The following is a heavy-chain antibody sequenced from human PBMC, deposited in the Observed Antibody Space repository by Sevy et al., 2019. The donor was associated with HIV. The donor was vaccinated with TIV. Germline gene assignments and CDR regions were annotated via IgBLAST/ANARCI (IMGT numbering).Heavy chain of an antibody. D-gene: IGHD5-18*01. CDR1: GFTFSSYA. CDR2: ISGSGGST. CDR3: AKDPGYRNWFDP. J-gene: IGHJ5*02. V-gene: IGHV3-23*01. Sequence: GGSLRLSCAASGFTFSSYAMSWVRQAPGKGLECVSAISGSGGSTYYADSVKGRCTISRDNSKNTLYLQMNSLGAEDTAVYYCAKDPGYRNWFDPWGQGTLVTVSS.